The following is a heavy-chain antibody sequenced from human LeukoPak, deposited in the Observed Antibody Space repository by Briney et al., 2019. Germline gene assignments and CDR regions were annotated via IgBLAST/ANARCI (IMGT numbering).Heavy chain of an antibody. V-gene: IGHV3-23*01. Sequence: PGGSLRLSCAASGFTFSSYAMSWVRQAPGKGLEWVSAISGSGGSTYYADSVKGRFTISRDNSKNTLYLQMNSLRAEDTAVYYCAKWEYYYDSSGHFDYWGQGTLVTVSS. D-gene: IGHD3-22*01. CDR1: GFTFSSYA. CDR3: AKWEYYYDSSGHFDY. J-gene: IGHJ4*02. CDR2: ISGSGGST.